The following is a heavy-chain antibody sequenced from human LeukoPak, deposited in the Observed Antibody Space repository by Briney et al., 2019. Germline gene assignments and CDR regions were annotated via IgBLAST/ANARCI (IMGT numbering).Heavy chain of an antibody. D-gene: IGHD6-19*01. J-gene: IGHJ3*02. Sequence: ASVKVSCKASGYTFTNYGINWVRQAPGQGLEWMGWISAYNGNTNYAQKLQGRVTMTTDTSTSTAYMELRSLRSDDTAVYYCARDLGIAVADAFDIWGQGTMVTVSS. CDR2: ISAYNGNT. CDR3: ARDLGIAVADAFDI. V-gene: IGHV1-18*01. CDR1: GYTFTNYG.